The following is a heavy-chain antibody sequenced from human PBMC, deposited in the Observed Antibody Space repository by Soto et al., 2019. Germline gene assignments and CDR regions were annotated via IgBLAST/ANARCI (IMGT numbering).Heavy chain of an antibody. V-gene: IGHV1-45*02. D-gene: IGHD2-2*01. CDR1: GYTFTYRY. Sequence: SVKVSCKASGYTFTYRYLHWVRQAPGQALEWMGWITPFNGNTNYARKFQDRVTITRDRSTSTAYMELSSLRSEDTAMYYCATGGGYCSSTSCPADYYYYGMDVWGQGTTVTVSS. CDR3: ATGGGYCSSTSCPADYYYYGMDV. J-gene: IGHJ6*02. CDR2: ITPFNGNT.